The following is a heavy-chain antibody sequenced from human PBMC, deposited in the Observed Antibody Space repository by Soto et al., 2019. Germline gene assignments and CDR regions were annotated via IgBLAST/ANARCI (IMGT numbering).Heavy chain of an antibody. CDR3: AALGVNFDH. CDR1: GFTFTSSA. V-gene: IGHV1-58*01. D-gene: IGHD2-8*01. CDR2: IGVGSGNR. J-gene: IGHJ4*02. Sequence: QMQLVQSGPEVKKPGTSVKVSCKASGFTFTSSAVQWVRQACGQRLEWIGWIGVGSGNRHYAQKFQERVTIARDMSTTTAYMELSSLRSEDTAVYYCAALGVNFDHWGQGTLVTVSS.